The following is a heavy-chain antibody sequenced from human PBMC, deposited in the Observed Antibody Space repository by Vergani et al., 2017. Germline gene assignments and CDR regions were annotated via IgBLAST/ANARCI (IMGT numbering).Heavy chain of an antibody. D-gene: IGHD3-10*01. CDR2: INHSGST. V-gene: IGHV4-34*01. J-gene: IGHJ2*01. CDR3: ASNYYGSGSYFRYFDL. Sequence: QVQLQQWGAGLLKPSETLSLTCAVYGGSFSGYYWSWIRQPPGKGLEWIGEINHSGSTNYNPSLKRRVTISVDTSKNHFSLKLSSVTAADPAVYYCASNYYGSGSYFRYFDLWGRGSLVTVSS. CDR1: GGSFSGYY.